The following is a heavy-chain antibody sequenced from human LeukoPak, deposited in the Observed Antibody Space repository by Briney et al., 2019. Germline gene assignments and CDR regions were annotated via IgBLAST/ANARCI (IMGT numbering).Heavy chain of an antibody. V-gene: IGHV3-66*01. Sequence: GGSLRLSCAASGFTVSSNYMSWVRQAPGKGLEWVSVLYGDGTTYYADSVKGRFTISRDNSKNTLYLQMNSLRAEDTAVYYCAKGTYYYGSGSPLGVWFDPWGQGTLVTVSS. CDR2: LYGDGTT. CDR3: AKGTYYYGSGSPLGVWFDP. J-gene: IGHJ5*02. CDR1: GFTVSSNY. D-gene: IGHD3-10*01.